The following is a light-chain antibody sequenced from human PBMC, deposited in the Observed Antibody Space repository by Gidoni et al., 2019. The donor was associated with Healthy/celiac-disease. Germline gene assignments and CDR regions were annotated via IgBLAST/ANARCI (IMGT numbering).Light chain of an antibody. CDR2: GAS. J-gene: IGKJ2*01. Sequence: EIVMTQSPATLSVSPGERATLSCRARPRGSSKLARYQQKPGQAPRLLIYGASTRATGIPARFSGSGSGTEFTLTISSLQSEDFAVYYCQQYNNWPPTTFGQGTKLEIK. V-gene: IGKV3-15*01. CDR1: PRGSSK. CDR3: QQYNNWPPTT.